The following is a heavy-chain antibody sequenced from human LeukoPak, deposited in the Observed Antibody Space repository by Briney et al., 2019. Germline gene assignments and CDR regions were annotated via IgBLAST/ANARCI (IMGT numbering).Heavy chain of an antibody. Sequence: GGSLTLSCAASGFTFSNAWMSWVRQAPGKGLEWVGRIKSKTDGGTTDYAAPVKGRFTISRDDSKNTLYLQMNSLKTEDTAVYYCTTGAGYYLYYYYGMDVWGKGTTVTVSS. J-gene: IGHJ6*04. D-gene: IGHD3-3*01. CDR1: GFTFSNAW. V-gene: IGHV3-15*01. CDR3: TTGAGYYLYYYYGMDV. CDR2: IKSKTDGGTT.